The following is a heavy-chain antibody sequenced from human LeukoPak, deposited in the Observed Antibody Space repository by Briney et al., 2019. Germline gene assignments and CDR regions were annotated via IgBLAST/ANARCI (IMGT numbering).Heavy chain of an antibody. D-gene: IGHD6-19*01. CDR1: GFTFSNYN. J-gene: IGHJ4*02. Sequence: TGGSLRLSCAASGFTFSNYNMNWVRQAPGKGLEWVSYISSDANTIHYGDSVKGRFTISRDNAKNSLYLEMNSLRVEDTAVCYCARAASGWYVFDFWGQGTLVTVSS. V-gene: IGHV3-48*01. CDR3: ARAASGWYVFDF. CDR2: ISSDANTI.